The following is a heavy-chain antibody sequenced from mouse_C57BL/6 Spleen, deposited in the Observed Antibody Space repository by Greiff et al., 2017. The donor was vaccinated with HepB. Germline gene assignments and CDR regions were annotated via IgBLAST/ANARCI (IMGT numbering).Heavy chain of an antibody. CDR3: LAWFAY. CDR2: IDPSDSYT. J-gene: IGHJ3*01. V-gene: IGHV1-50*01. Sequence: QVQLQQPGAELVKPGASVKLSCKASGYTFTSYWMQWVKQRPGQGLEWIGEIDPSDSYTNYNQKFKGKATLTVDTSSSTAYMQLSSLTSEDSAVYYCLAWFAYWGQGTLVTVSA. CDR1: GYTFTSYW.